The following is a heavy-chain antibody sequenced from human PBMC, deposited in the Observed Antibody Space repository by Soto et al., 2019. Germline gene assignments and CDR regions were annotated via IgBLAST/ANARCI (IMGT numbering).Heavy chain of an antibody. Sequence: SETLSLTCTVSGGSILDSTYYWAWIRQSPGKGLEWIGTIFYSGGTFYTPSLKSRVTMSVDTSNNQFSLSLSSVTAADTAVYYCVTDSNSRVVGVTLFDYWGQGTLVTVSS. J-gene: IGHJ4*02. D-gene: IGHD1-26*01. CDR3: VTDSNSRVVGVTLFDY. V-gene: IGHV4-39*07. CDR2: IFYSGGT. CDR1: GGSILDSTYY.